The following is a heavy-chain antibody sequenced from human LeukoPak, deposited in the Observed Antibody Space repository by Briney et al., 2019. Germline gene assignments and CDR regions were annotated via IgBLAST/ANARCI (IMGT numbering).Heavy chain of an antibody. Sequence: PGGSPRLSCAASGFTFSSYSMNWVRQAPGKGLEWVSSISSSSSYIYYADSVKGRFTISRDNAKNSLYLQMNSLRAEDTAVYYCAREGITIFGVVTPYDYWGQGTLVTVSS. J-gene: IGHJ4*02. CDR1: GFTFSSYS. V-gene: IGHV3-21*01. CDR2: ISSSSSYI. D-gene: IGHD3-3*01. CDR3: AREGITIFGVVTPYDY.